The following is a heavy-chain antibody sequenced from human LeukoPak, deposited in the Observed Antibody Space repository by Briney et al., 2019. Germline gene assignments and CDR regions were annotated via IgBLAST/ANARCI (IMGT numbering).Heavy chain of an antibody. V-gene: IGHV3-23*01. CDR1: GFIFSNYA. J-gene: IGHJ4*02. D-gene: IGHD1-26*01. CDR3: AKDLAESGSYSFDY. Sequence: GGSLRLSCAASGFIFSNYAMNWVRQAPGKGLEWVSAISGSGGSTYYADSVKGRFTISRDNSKNTLYLQVNSLRAEDTAVYYCAKDLAESGSYSFDYWGQGTLVTVSS. CDR2: ISGSGGST.